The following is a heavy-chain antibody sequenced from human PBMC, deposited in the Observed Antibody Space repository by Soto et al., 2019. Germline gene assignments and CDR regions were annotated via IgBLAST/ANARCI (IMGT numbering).Heavy chain of an antibody. Sequence: SVKVSCKASGGTFSSYAISWVRQAPGQGLEWMGGIIPIFGTANYAQKFQGRVTITADESTSTAYMELSSLRSEDTAVYYCARAYYYDSSAWESFDYWGQGTLVTVSS. V-gene: IGHV1-69*13. CDR1: GGTFSSYA. D-gene: IGHD3-22*01. J-gene: IGHJ4*02. CDR2: IIPIFGTA. CDR3: ARAYYYDSSAWESFDY.